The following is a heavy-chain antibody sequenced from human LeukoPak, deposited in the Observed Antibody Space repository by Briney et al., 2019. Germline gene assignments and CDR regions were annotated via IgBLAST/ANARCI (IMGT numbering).Heavy chain of an antibody. V-gene: IGHV1-2*06. J-gene: IGHJ4*02. D-gene: IGHD1-26*01. Sequence: GASVKVSCKASGYTFSGYYMHWVRQAPGQGLEWMGRIDPNSGVANYAQKFQGRVTMTRDTSISTAHMELSRLRSDDTAVYYCARGLSGSPVGFDYWGQGTLVTVSS. CDR1: GYTFSGYY. CDR2: IDPNSGVA. CDR3: ARGLSGSPVGFDY.